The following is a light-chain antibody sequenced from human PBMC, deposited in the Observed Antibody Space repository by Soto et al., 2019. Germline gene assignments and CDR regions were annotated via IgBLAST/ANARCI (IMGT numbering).Light chain of an antibody. CDR1: QIDGKW. J-gene: IGKJ4*01. CDR3: QQYSTYPLT. V-gene: IGKV1-5*01. Sequence: DVQMTQSPSNLSASIGDTVTITCRASQIDGKWLAWYQQKPGKAPKLLINDVSNLEIGVPSRFSGSGSGTEFTLTISSLDPDDFATYYCQQYSTYPLTFGGGTRVDI. CDR2: DVS.